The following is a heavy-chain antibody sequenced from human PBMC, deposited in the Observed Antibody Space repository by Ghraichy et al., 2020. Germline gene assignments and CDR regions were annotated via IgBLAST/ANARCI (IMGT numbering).Heavy chain of an antibody. D-gene: IGHD2-2*01. V-gene: IGHV4-34*01. CDR1: VGSFSGYF. J-gene: IGHJ4*02. CDR3: ARDNIALVTVSAASLFDS. CDR2: IDHTGST. Sequence: SETLSLTCAVYVGSFSGYFWSWIRQPPGKGLEWIGDIDHTGSTNYNPSLRSRVSISLDRSKNQLSLKVTSVTAADTAVYFCARDNIALVTVSAASLFDSWGQGTLVTVSS.